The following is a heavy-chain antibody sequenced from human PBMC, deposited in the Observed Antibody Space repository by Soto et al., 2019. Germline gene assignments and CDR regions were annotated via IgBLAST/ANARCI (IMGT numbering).Heavy chain of an antibody. CDR3: ARGRGCSPGCHNFDY. J-gene: IGHJ4*02. Sequence: EVQLVESGGGLVQPGGSLRLSCAASGFTFSSYWMSWVRQAPGKGLEWVANIKQDGSEKYYVDSVKGRFTISRDNAKHSLYLQMNSLRAEDTAVYYCARGRGCSPGCHNFDYWGQGTLVTVSS. V-gene: IGHV3-7*01. CDR2: IKQDGSEK. CDR1: GFTFSSYW. D-gene: IGHD2-2*01.